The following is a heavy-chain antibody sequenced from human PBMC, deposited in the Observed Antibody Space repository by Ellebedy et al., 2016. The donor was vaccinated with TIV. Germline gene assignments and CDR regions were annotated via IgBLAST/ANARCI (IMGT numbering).Heavy chain of an antibody. CDR1: GDSVSSNSAA. Sequence: SQTLSLTCXISGDSVSSNSAAWNWIRQSPSRGLEWLGRTYYRSKWSNDYAVSVKSRITINPDTSKNHFSLQLNSVTPEDTAVYYCARTGDRGRAFDCWGQGTLVTVSS. D-gene: IGHD7-27*01. V-gene: IGHV6-1*01. CDR2: TYYRSKWSN. CDR3: ARTGDRGRAFDC. J-gene: IGHJ4*02.